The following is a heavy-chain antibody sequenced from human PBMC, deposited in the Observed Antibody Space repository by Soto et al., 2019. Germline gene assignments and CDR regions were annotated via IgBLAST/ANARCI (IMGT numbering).Heavy chain of an antibody. D-gene: IGHD6-19*01. V-gene: IGHV3-30-3*01. CDR3: AGSWLKGAFDI. J-gene: IGHJ3*02. CDR2: ISYDGSNK. CDR1: GFTFSSYA. Sequence: GGSLRPSCAASGFTFSSYAMHWVRQAPGKGLEWVAVISYDGSNKYYADSVKGRFTISRDNSKNTLYLQMNSLRAEDTAVYYCAGSWLKGAFDIWGQGTMVTVSS.